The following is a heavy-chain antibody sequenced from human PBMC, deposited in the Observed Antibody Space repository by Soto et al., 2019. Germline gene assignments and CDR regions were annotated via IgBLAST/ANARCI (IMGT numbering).Heavy chain of an antibody. Sequence: GSGPTLVNPTQTLTLTCTFSGFSLSTSGVGVGWIRQPPGKALEWLALIYWDDDKRYSPSLKSRLSITKDTSKNQVVLTMTNMDPEDTATYYCAAHGSGTYYNPLYNWFDPWGPGTLVTVSS. V-gene: IGHV2-5*02. CDR3: AAHGSGTYYNPLYNWFDP. D-gene: IGHD3-10*01. CDR1: GFSLSTSGVG. J-gene: IGHJ5*02. CDR2: IYWDDDK.